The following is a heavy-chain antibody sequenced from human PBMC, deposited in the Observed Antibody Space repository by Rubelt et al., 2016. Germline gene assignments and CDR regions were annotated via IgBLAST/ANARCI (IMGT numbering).Heavy chain of an antibody. J-gene: IGHJ4*02. D-gene: IGHD3-10*02. CDR2: ISGSGGST. CDR1: GFTFSSYA. V-gene: IGHV3-23*01. CDR3: AKDRGLFARRYGY. Sequence: GGSLRLSCAASGFTFSSYAMRWVRQAPGKGLEWVSAISGSGGSTYYADSVKGRFTISRDNSKNTLYLQMNSLRAEDTAGYYCAKDRGLFARRYGYWGQGTLVTVSS.